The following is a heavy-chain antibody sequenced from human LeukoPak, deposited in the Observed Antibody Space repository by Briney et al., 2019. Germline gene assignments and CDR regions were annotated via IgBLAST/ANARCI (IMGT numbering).Heavy chain of an antibody. Sequence: SETLSLTCAVYGGSFSGYYWSWIRQPPGKGLEWIGEINHSGSTNYSPSLKSRVTISVDTSKNQFSLKLSSVTAADTAVYYCARVLYSSSWYIKFDYWGQGTLVTVSS. D-gene: IGHD6-13*01. CDR1: GGSFSGYY. J-gene: IGHJ4*02. CDR2: INHSGST. CDR3: ARVLYSSSWYIKFDY. V-gene: IGHV4-34*01.